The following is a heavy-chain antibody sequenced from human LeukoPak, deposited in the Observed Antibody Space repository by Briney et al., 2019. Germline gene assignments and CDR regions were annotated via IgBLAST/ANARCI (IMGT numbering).Heavy chain of an antibody. D-gene: IGHD3-10*01. CDR1: GGSFSGYY. Sequence: PSETLSLTCAVYGGSFSGYYWSWIRQPPGKGLEWIGEINHSGSTNYNPSLKSRVTISVDTSKNQFSLKLSSVTAADTAMYYCARPGRGWGIGYYMDVWGKGTTVTISS. J-gene: IGHJ6*03. CDR3: ARPGRGWGIGYYMDV. V-gene: IGHV4-34*01. CDR2: INHSGST.